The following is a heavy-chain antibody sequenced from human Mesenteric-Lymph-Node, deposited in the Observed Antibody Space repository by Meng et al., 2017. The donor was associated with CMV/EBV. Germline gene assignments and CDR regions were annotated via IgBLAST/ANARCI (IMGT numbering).Heavy chain of an antibody. Sequence: GESLKISCAASGFTFSSYAMSWVRQAPGKGLEWVSAISGSGGSTYYADSVKGRFTISRDNSKNTLYLQMNSLRAEDTAVYYCAKGLTIFGVVTYVGALDYWGQGTLVTVSS. CDR2: ISGSGGST. CDR1: GFTFSSYA. CDR3: AKGLTIFGVVTYVGALDY. D-gene: IGHD3-3*01. J-gene: IGHJ4*02. V-gene: IGHV3-23*01.